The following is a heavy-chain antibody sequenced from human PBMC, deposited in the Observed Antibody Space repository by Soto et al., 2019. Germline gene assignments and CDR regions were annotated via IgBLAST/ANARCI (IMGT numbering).Heavy chain of an antibody. Sequence: EVQLVESGGDLVQPGRSLRLSCAASGFTFDDYAMHWVRQAPGKGLEWVSGISWNSGGRGYADSVKGRFTISRDNAKNSLYLQMSSLRAEDTALYYCAREGTTLDSWGQGTLVTVSS. V-gene: IGHV3-9*01. CDR2: ISWNSGGR. D-gene: IGHD1-1*01. CDR3: AREGTTLDS. J-gene: IGHJ4*02. CDR1: GFTFDDYA.